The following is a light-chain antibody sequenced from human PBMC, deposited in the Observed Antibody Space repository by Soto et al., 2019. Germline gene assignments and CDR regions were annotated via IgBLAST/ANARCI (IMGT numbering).Light chain of an antibody. J-gene: IGKJ1*01. CDR3: QQRSNWPPVT. Sequence: EVVLTQSPATVSLSPGERATLSCRASQSVYTYLAWYQQKPGQAPRLLIFDASKRATGIPARFSGAGSGTDFSLASNSVALDDVAVYDCQQRSNWPPVTFGQGTKVEIK. V-gene: IGKV3-11*01. CDR2: DAS. CDR1: QSVYTY.